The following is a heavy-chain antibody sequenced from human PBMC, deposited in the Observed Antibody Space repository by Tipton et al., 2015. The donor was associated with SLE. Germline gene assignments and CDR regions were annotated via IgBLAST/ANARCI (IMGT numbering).Heavy chain of an antibody. CDR3: AKRLGGRGNDPFDI. J-gene: IGHJ3*02. V-gene: IGHV3-23*01. D-gene: IGHD1-1*01. CDR2: ISASGDYT. CDR1: GGPFTGNY. Sequence: LSLTCAVYGGPFTGNYWNLIRQPPGKGLEWVSVISASGDYTKYADSVKGRFTISRDNSKNTVYLQMNSLRVEDTAVYYCAKRLGGRGNDPFDIWGQGTLVTVSS.